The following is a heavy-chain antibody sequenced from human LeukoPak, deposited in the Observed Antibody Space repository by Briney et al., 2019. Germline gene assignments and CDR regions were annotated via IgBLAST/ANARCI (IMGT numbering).Heavy chain of an antibody. CDR2: IYHSGST. CDR1: GGSISSGGYS. V-gene: IGHV4-30-2*01. Sequence: SQTLSLTCAVSGGSISSGGYSWSWIRQPPGKGLEWIGYIYHSGSTYYNPSLKSRVTISVDRSKNQFSLKLSSVTAADTAVYYGARADSTQWSVFDYWGQGTLVTVSS. D-gene: IGHD2-8*01. CDR3: ARADSTQWSVFDY. J-gene: IGHJ4*02.